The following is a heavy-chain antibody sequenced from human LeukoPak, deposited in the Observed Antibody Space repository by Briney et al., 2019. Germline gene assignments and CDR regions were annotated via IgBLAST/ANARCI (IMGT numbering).Heavy chain of an antibody. J-gene: IGHJ6*03. Sequence: SGRSLRLSCAASGFSFNNYGMHWVRQAPGKGLEWVALIWSRGGHEFYADSVKGRFTISRDNSKNTLYLQMDSLRVEDTAVYYCAKDQDSYYYYYMDVWGKGTTVTVSS. CDR3: AKDQDSYYYYYMDV. CDR2: IWSRGGHE. V-gene: IGHV3-30*18. CDR1: GFSFNNYG.